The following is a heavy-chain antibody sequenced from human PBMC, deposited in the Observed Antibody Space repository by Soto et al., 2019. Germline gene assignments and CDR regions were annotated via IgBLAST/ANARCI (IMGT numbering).Heavy chain of an antibody. CDR2: INWNSGSI. V-gene: IGHV3-9*01. CDR3: VKDESINWYSGHFRH. CDR1: GFTFDDYA. Sequence: GGSLRLSCAASGFTFDDYAMHWVRQVPGKGLEWVSGINWNSGSIGYGGSVKGRFAISRDNAKNSLHLQMNSLSAEDTAFYYCVKDESINWYSGHFRHWGQGTLVTVSS. J-gene: IGHJ1*01. D-gene: IGHD6-13*01.